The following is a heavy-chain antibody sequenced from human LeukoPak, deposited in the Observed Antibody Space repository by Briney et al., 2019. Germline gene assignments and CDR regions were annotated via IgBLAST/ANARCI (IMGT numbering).Heavy chain of an antibody. CDR1: GFIFSNFW. CDR2: INQDGNEK. CDR3: TRGSLPY. V-gene: IGHV3-7*03. Sequence: GGSLRLSCAASGFIFSNFWLTGVGRAPGRGLEWVANINQDGNEKHYVDSVKGRFTISRDNAKNSLFLQMNSLRGEDTAVYYCTRGSLPYWGQGTLVTVSS. J-gene: IGHJ4*02.